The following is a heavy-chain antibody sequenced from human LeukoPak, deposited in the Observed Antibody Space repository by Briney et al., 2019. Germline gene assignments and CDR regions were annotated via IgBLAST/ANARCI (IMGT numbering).Heavy chain of an antibody. Sequence: PGGSLRLSCAASGFTFSNYGMHWVRQAPGKGLEWVAIISYDGSNRYYADSVKGRFTISRDNSKNTLFLQMNSLRAEDTAVYYCAKSVVYYDSWSLPNDYWGQGTLVTVSS. J-gene: IGHJ4*02. D-gene: IGHD3-3*01. CDR1: GFTFSNYG. CDR2: ISYDGSNR. V-gene: IGHV3-30*18. CDR3: AKSVVYYDSWSLPNDY.